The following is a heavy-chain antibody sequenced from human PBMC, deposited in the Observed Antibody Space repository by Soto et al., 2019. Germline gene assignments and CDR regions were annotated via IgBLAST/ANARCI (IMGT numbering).Heavy chain of an antibody. J-gene: IGHJ5*02. V-gene: IGHV3-48*01. CDR3: ARHPERIAQIGWFDP. Sequence: EVPLVESGGGLVQPGGSLRLSCAASGFTFSSYSMNWVRQAPGKGLEWVSYISSSSSTIYYADSVKGRFTISRDNAQXSLYLQMNSLRAEDTAVYYCARHPERIAQIGWFDPWGQGTLVTVSS. D-gene: IGHD6-13*01. CDR1: GFTFSSYS. CDR2: ISSSSSTI.